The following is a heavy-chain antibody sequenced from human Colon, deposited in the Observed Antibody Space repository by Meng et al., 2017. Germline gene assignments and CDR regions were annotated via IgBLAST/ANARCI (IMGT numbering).Heavy chain of an antibody. CDR2: VTAYNGHT. V-gene: IGHV1-18*01. D-gene: IGHD5-24*01. CDR1: GSTFTNYG. Sequence: QVQLVQSGPEVKKPGASVKVSCKASGSTFTNYGINWVRQAPGQGLEWMGWVTAYNGHTNYAQKFEGRVIMTTDTSTNTAYMEVRSLTSDDTAVYSCARDRLNYWFDPWGQGTLVTVSS. J-gene: IGHJ5*02. CDR3: ARDRLNYWFDP.